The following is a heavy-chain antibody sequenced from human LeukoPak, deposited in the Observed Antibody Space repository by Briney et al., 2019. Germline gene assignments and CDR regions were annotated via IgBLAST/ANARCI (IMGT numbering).Heavy chain of an antibody. CDR2: IYYSGST. V-gene: IGHV4-59*12. J-gene: IGHJ3*02. D-gene: IGHD3-10*01. CDR3: ARRRGLLWFVTGAFDI. CDR1: GGSISSYY. Sequence: SETLSLTCTVSGGSISSYYWNWIRQPPGKGLEWIGYIYYSGSTNYNPSLKSRVTISVDTSKNQFSLKLSSVTAADTAVYYCARRRGLLWFVTGAFDIWGQGTMVTVSS.